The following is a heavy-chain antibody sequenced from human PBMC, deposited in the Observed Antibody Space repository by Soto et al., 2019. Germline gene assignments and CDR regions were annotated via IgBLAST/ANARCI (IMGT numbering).Heavy chain of an antibody. V-gene: IGHV1-2*02. CDR2: INPNSGGT. CDR3: ARGEAYDILTGYYYYGMDV. D-gene: IGHD3-9*01. J-gene: IGHJ6*02. Sequence: ASVNVSCKASGYTFTGYYMHWVRQAPGQGLEWMGWINPNSGGTNYAQKFQGRVTMTRDTSISTAYMELSRLRSDDTAVYYCARGEAYDILTGYYYYGMDVWGQGTTVTVSS. CDR1: GYTFTGYY.